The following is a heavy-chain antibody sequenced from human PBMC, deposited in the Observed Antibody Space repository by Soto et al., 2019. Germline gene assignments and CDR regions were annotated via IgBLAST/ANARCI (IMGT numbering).Heavy chain of an antibody. CDR2: IYDGSNK. CDR1: GFTFSSYG. J-gene: IGHJ6*02. D-gene: IGHD3-3*01. V-gene: IGHV3-30*18. Sequence: QVQLVESGGGVVQPGRSLRLSCAASGFTFSSYGMHWVRQAPGKGLEWVAVIYDGSNKYYADSVKGRFTIGRDNSKNTLYLHMKSVGAEDTVVYYCAKEVGSGPMDGCGQGTTVTVS. CDR3: AKEVGSGPMDG.